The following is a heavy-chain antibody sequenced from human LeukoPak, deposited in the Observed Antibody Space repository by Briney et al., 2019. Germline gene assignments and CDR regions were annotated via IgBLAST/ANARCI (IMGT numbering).Heavy chain of an antibody. J-gene: IGHJ6*02. CDR3: ARDYGVAAGPYYYYGMDV. V-gene: IGHV1-18*01. Sequence: ASVKVSCKASGYTFTSYGISWVRPAPGQGLEWMGWTSAYNGNTNYAQKLQGRVTMTTDTSASTAYMELRSLRSDDTAVYYCARDYGVAAGPYYYYGMDVWGQGTTVTVSS. CDR1: GYTFTSYG. D-gene: IGHD4-17*01. CDR2: TSAYNGNT.